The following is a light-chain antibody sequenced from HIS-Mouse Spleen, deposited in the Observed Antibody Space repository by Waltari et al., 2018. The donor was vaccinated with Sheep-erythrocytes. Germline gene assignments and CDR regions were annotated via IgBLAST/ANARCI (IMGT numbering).Light chain of an antibody. CDR2: EVS. CDR1: SSYVGGYNY. Sequence: QSALTQPPSASGSPGQSVTISCTGTSSYVGGYNYVSWYQQHPGKAPKLMIAEVSKRPSGVPDRFSGSKSGNTASLTVSGLQAEDEADYYCSSYAGSNNWVFGGGTKLTVL. CDR3: SSYAGSNNWV. J-gene: IGLJ3*02. V-gene: IGLV2-8*01.